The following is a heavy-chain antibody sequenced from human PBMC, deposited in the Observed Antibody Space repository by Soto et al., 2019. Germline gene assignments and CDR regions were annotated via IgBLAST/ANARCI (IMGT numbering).Heavy chain of an antibody. Sequence: EVQLLESGGALEHPGGSLRLSCAAAGFAFSTYAMTWVRQAPGKGLEWVSVISGSGGSTYYAASVKGRFTISRDNSKNTLFLQITGLRAEDTAVYYCAKVTKRAAAGRYEYYKYGMDVWGQGTTVTVSS. CDR1: GFAFSTYA. CDR2: ISGSGGST. D-gene: IGHD6-13*01. CDR3: AKVTKRAAAGRYEYYKYGMDV. V-gene: IGHV3-23*01. J-gene: IGHJ6*02.